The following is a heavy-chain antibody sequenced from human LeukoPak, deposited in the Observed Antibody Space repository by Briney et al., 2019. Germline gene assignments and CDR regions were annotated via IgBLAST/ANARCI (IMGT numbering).Heavy chain of an antibody. J-gene: IGHJ4*02. CDR3: ARAAAIAVAGDY. CDR2: IAAYTGNT. V-gene: IGHV1-18*01. Sequence: ASVKVSCKVSGYTLTELSMHWVRQAPGQGLEWMGWIAAYTGNTNSAQNLQGRVTMTTDTSTRTAYMELRSLRSDDTAVYYCARAAAIAVAGDYWGQGTLVTVSS. CDR1: GYTLTELS. D-gene: IGHD6-19*01.